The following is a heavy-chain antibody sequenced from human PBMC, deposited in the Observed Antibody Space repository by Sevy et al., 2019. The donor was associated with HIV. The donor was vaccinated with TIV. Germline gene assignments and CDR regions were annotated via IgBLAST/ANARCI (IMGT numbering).Heavy chain of an antibody. V-gene: IGHV4-38-2*02. J-gene: IGHJ4*02. CDR2: GHYDGRT. CDR1: GYFISSSYY. Sequence: SETLSLICTVSGYFISSSYYWGWIRQPHGKGLEYIGTGHYDGRTYYNPSLMSRVTVSLDTSNNQFSLKVTSVTAADTAAYFCVREASYYASGALYFDYWGQGTLVTVSS. CDR3: VREASYYASGALYFDY. D-gene: IGHD3-10*01.